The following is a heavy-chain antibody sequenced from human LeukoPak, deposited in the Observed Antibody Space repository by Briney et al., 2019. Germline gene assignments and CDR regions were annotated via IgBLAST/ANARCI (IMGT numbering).Heavy chain of an antibody. D-gene: IGHD3-22*01. CDR2: MNPNSGNT. CDR1: GYTFTSYD. CDR3: ARGQSTSGSGYYYVVGYYYYYMDV. V-gene: IGHV1-8*01. J-gene: IGHJ6*03. Sequence: GASVKVSCKASGYTFTSYDINWVRQATGQGLEWMGWMNPNSGNTGYAQKFHGRVTITRNTSISTAYMELSSLRAEDTAVYYCARGQSTSGSGYYYVVGYYYYYMDVWGKGTTVTVSS.